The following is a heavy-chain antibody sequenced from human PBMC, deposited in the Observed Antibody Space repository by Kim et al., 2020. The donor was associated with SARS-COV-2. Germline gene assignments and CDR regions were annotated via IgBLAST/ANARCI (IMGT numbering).Heavy chain of an antibody. J-gene: IGHJ1*01. D-gene: IGHD2-8*01. Sequence: GGSLRLSCAVSGFTFKNYAMSWARQAPGKGLEWVSTVTGNGKSTYYADSVKGRFTISRDNAKNTLFLQMNSLRAEDTAVYYCAKGAESNGREGENWGQGTPVTVAS. CDR1: GFTFKNYA. V-gene: IGHV3-23*01. CDR3: AKGAESNGREGEN. CDR2: VTGNGKST.